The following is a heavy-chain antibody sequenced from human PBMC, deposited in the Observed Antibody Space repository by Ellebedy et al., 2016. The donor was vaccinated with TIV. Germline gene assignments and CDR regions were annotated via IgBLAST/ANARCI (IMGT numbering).Heavy chain of an antibody. J-gene: IGHJ4*02. CDR3: ARDLGRYSTDY. Sequence: SQTLSLTXAVYGGSFSGYYWSWIRQPPGKGLEWIGEINHSGSTNYNPSLKSRVTISVDTSKNQFSLKLSSVTAADTAVYYCARDLGRYSTDYWGQGTLVTVSS. CDR2: INHSGST. CDR1: GGSFSGYY. D-gene: IGHD3-10*01. V-gene: IGHV4-34*01.